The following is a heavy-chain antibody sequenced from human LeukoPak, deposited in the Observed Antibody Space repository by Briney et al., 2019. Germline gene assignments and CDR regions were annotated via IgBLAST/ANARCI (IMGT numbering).Heavy chain of an antibody. Sequence: GGSLRLSCAASGFTFSSYAMSWVRQAPGKGLEWVSAISGSGGSTYYADSVKGRITISRDNSKNTLYLQMDSLRAEDTAVYYCAKVSREGFGEYYFDYWGQGTLVTVSS. CDR1: GFTFSSYA. J-gene: IGHJ4*02. D-gene: IGHD3-10*01. CDR3: AKVSREGFGEYYFDY. CDR2: ISGSGGST. V-gene: IGHV3-23*01.